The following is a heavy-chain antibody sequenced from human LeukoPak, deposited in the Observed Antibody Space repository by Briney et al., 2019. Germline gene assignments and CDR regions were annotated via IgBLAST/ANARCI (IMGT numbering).Heavy chain of an antibody. V-gene: IGHV3-64D*06. CDR2: ISHNGGTT. D-gene: IGHD3-22*01. Sequence: PGGSLRLSCAASGFTFSRYAMHWVRQAPGKGLEYVSAISHNGGTTYYADSVKGRFTISRDNSKNTLYLQMSSLRAEDTAVYYCVKDDSYYYDSSAYLAWGQGTLVTVSS. CDR3: VKDDSYYYDSSAYLA. CDR1: GFTFSRYA. J-gene: IGHJ5*02.